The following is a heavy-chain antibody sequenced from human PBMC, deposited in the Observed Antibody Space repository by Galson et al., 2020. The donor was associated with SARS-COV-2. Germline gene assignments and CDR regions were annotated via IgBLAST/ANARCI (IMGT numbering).Heavy chain of an antibody. CDR3: ARLSYDDIGRGIFVY. D-gene: IGHD2-15*01. CDR2: IYYSGSP. Sequence: SETLSLTCNVSGGSISSHYWSWIRQPPGKELEWIGHIYYSGSPNYNPSLKSRVTISVDTSKRHFSLRLTSVTAADTAVYYCARLSYDDIGRGIFVYWGQGTLVTVSS. J-gene: IGHJ4*02. CDR1: GGSISSHY. V-gene: IGHV4-59*11.